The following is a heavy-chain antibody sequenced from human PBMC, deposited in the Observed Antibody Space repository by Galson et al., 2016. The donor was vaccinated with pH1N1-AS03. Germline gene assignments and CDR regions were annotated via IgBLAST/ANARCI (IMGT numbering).Heavy chain of an antibody. CDR1: GFTFSNYG. J-gene: IGHJ4*02. CDR3: ARISARLGKLDS. Sequence: SLRLSCAASGFTFSNYGMHWVRLPPGKGLEWVATMSHDDTYTEYADSVRGRCTVSRDNSRLILHMNTLRVDDTAVYYCARISARLGKLDSWGQGTLVTVSS. V-gene: IGHV3-33*01. CDR2: MSHDDTYT. D-gene: IGHD6-19*01.